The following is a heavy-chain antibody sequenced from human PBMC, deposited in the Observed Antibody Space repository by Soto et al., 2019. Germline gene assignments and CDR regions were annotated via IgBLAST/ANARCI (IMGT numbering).Heavy chain of an antibody. CDR2: IYYSGST. J-gene: IGHJ6*02. Sequence: SETLSLTCTVSGGSISSGDYYWSWIRQPPGKGLEWIGYIYYSGSTYYNPSLKSRVTISVDTSKNQFSLKLSSVTAADTAVYYCARELRGYSYGYEIGRYYYGMDVWGQGTTVTVSS. D-gene: IGHD5-18*01. CDR1: GGSISSGDYY. V-gene: IGHV4-30-4*01. CDR3: ARELRGYSYGYEIGRYYYGMDV.